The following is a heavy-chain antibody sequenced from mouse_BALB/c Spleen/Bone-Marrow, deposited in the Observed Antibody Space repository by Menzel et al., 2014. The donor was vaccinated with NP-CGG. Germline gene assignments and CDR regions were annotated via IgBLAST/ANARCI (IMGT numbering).Heavy chain of an antibody. CDR3: ARTAY. V-gene: IGHV1-69*02. CDR2: IDPSDSKT. Sequence: QVQLQQSGAELVKPGAPVKLSCKASGYTFTDYWMNWVKQRPGRGLEWIGRIDPSDSKTHYNQKFKDKATLTVDKSSTTAYIQLSNLTSEDSAVYYCARTAYWGQGTLVTVSA. CDR1: GYTFTDYW. J-gene: IGHJ3*01.